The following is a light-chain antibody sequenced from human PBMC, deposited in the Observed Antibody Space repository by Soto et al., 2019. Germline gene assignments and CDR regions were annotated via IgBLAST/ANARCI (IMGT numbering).Light chain of an antibody. J-gene: IGLJ1*01. CDR1: KNDIGVYDF. CDR3: KSYAGSNTYV. Sequence: VLTQLPSASGSPGQSVTISCTGTKNDIGVYDFVSWYQHHPGKAPRLIIYEVVQRPSGVPDRFSGSKSGNTASLTVSGLQAADEADYFCKSYAGSNTYVFGSGTKVTVL. V-gene: IGLV2-8*01. CDR2: EVV.